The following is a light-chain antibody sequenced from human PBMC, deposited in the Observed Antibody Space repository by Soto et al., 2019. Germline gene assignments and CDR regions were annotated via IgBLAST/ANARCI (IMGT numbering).Light chain of an antibody. CDR2: DAS. J-gene: IGKJ5*01. Sequence: ENVLTQSPATLSLSPGDTATLSCRATQSLRNYLAWYQQKLGQAPRLLIYDASKRVTGIPARFSGSGSGTDFTLTISSLEPEDFAVYFCQQRSDWPPTFGQGTRLEIK. CDR3: QQRSDWPPT. CDR1: QSLRNY. V-gene: IGKV3-11*01.